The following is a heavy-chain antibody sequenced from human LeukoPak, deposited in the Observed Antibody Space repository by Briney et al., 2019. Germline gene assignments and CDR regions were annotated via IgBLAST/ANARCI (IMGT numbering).Heavy chain of an antibody. V-gene: IGHV1-18*04. CDR3: ARAPRYSSGWYGREDY. Sequence: GASVKVSCKASGYTFTSYGISWVRQAPGQGLEWMGWISAYNGNTNYAQKLQGRVTMTTDTSTSTAYMELRSLRSDDTAVYYCARAPRYSSGWYGREDYWGQGTMVTVSS. CDR1: GYTFTSYG. D-gene: IGHD6-19*01. CDR2: ISAYNGNT. J-gene: IGHJ4*02.